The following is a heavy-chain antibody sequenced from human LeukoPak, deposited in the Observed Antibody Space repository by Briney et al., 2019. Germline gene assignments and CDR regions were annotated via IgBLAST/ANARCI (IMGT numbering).Heavy chain of an antibody. CDR3: ARKKSSSWYGSAVVRAMDV. J-gene: IGHJ6*03. V-gene: IGHV4-34*01. CDR2: INHSGST. D-gene: IGHD6-13*01. Sequence: PSETLSLTCAVYGGSFSGYYWSWIRQPPGKGLEWIGEINHSGSTNYNPSLKSRVTISVDTSKNQFSLKLSSVTAADTAVYYCARKKSSSWYGSAVVRAMDVWGKGTTVTISS. CDR1: GGSFSGYY.